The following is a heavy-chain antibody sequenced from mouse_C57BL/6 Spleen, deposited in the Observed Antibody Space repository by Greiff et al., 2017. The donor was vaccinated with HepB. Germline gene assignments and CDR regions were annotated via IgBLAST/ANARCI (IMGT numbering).Heavy chain of an antibody. Sequence: VKLVESGAELVKPGASVKLSCKASGYTFTEYTIHWVKQRSGQGLEWIGWFYPGSGSIKYNEKFKDKATLTADKSSSTVYMELSRLTSEDSAVYFCARHEVDYSNSYYFDYWGQGTTLTVSS. J-gene: IGHJ2*01. CDR1: GYTFTEYT. D-gene: IGHD2-5*01. V-gene: IGHV1-62-2*01. CDR2: FYPGSGSI. CDR3: ARHEVDYSNSYYFDY.